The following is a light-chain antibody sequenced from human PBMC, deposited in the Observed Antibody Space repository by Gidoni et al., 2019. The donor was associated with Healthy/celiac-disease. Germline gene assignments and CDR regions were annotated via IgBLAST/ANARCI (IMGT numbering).Light chain of an antibody. CDR1: QSVSSN. CDR2: GAS. Sequence: SQSVSSNLAWYQQKPGQAPRLLIYGASTRATGIPARFSGSGSGTEFTLTISSLQSEDIAVYYCQQYNNWPPRYTFGQGTKLEIK. J-gene: IGKJ2*01. V-gene: IGKV3-15*01. CDR3: QQYNNWPPRYT.